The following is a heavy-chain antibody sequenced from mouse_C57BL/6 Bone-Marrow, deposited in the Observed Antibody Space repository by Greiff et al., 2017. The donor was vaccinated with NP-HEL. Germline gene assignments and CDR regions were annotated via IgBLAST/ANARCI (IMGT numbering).Heavy chain of an antibody. Sequence: VQLQQSGAELVKPGASVKMSCKASGYTFTTYPIEWMKQNHGKSLEWIGNFHPYNDDTKYNEKFKGKATLTVEKSSSTVYLELSRLTSDDSAVYYCAREGDYYYGSSLWYFDVWGTGTTVTVSS. D-gene: IGHD1-1*01. CDR1: GYTFTTYP. CDR2: FHPYNDDT. CDR3: AREGDYYYGSSLWYFDV. V-gene: IGHV1-47*01. J-gene: IGHJ1*03.